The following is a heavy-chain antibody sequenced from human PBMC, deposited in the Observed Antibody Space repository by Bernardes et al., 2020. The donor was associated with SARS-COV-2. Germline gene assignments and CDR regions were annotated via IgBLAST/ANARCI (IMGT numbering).Heavy chain of an antibody. D-gene: IGHD2-2*01. CDR3: AKSFFLGYCSSTSCTGPVDP. CDR1: GFTFSSYA. Sequence: GASLRLSCAASGFTFSSYAMSWVRQAPGKGLEWVSAISGSGGSTYYADSVKGRFTISRDNSKNTLYLQMNSLRAEDTAVYYCAKSFFLGYCSSTSCTGPVDPWGQGTLVTVSS. J-gene: IGHJ5*02. CDR2: ISGSGGST. V-gene: IGHV3-23*01.